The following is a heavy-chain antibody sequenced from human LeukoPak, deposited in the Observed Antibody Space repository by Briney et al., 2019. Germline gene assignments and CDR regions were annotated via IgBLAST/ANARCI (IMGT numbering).Heavy chain of an antibody. Sequence: GGSLRLSCAASGFTVSSNYMSWVRQAPGKGLEWVSVIYSGGSTYYADSVKGRFTISRDNSKNTLYLQMNSLRAEDTAVYYCAREDILTGFDYWGQGTLVTVAS. D-gene: IGHD3-9*01. V-gene: IGHV3-53*01. CDR2: IYSGGST. CDR1: GFTVSSNY. CDR3: AREDILTGFDY. J-gene: IGHJ4*02.